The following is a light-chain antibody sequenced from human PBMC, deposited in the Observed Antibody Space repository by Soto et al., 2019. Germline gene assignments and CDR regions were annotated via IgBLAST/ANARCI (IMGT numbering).Light chain of an antibody. Sequence: ENVLTQSPGTLSLSPGERATLSSRASQSVSTNFLACYQQKPGQAPRLLIYGASNRATGIPDRFSGSGSGTDFTLTISRLEPEDFAVYYCQQYGSSGTFGQGTKVEIK. CDR1: QSVSTNF. J-gene: IGKJ1*01. CDR2: GAS. CDR3: QQYGSSGT. V-gene: IGKV3-20*01.